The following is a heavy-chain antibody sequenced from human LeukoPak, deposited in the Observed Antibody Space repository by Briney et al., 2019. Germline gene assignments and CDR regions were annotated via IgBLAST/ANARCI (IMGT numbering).Heavy chain of an antibody. D-gene: IGHD3-16*01. CDR1: GFTFSSYG. CDR2: ISYDGRIK. V-gene: IGHV3-30*18. J-gene: IGHJ4*02. CDR3: AKDEFFSYGTFDY. Sequence: PGRSLRLSCAASGFTFSSYGMHWVRQAPGKGLEWVAVISYDGRIKYYADSVKGRFTISRDNSKNTLYLQLNSLRAEDTAVYYCAKDEFFSYGTFDYWGQGTLVTVSP.